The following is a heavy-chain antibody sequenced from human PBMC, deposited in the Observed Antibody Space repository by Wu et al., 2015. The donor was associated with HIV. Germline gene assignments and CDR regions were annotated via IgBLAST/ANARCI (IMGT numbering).Heavy chain of an antibody. V-gene: IGHV1-2*02. Sequence: QVQLVQSGAEVKKPGASVKVSCKASGYTFTGYYAHWVRQAPGQGLEWMGWINTNGGGTNYAQKFQGRVTMTSDTSISTAYMELSRLRSDDTAVYYCARVGSYGSGSYYRRNFDYWGQGTLVTVSS. J-gene: IGHJ4*02. CDR1: GYTFTGYY. CDR2: INTNGGGT. CDR3: ARVGSYGSGSYYRRNFDY. D-gene: IGHD3-10*01.